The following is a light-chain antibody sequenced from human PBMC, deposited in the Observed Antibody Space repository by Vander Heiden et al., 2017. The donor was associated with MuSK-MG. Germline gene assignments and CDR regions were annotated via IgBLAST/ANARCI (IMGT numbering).Light chain of an antibody. V-gene: IGLV2-14*01. J-gene: IGLJ2*01. CDR2: EVS. Sequence: SALTQPAPVSGSPGPSVTISCTGTRSDVGGYNYVSWYQQHPGKARKLMIYEVSKRTSGVANRFSGSKSGNTASLTISGRKDEDEGDYYGSSDTSSSAVVFGGGTKLTVL. CDR3: SSDTSSSAVV. CDR1: RSDVGGYNY.